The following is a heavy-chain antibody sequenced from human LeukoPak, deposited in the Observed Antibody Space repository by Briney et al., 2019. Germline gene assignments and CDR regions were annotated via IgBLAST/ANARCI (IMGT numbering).Heavy chain of an antibody. CDR3: ARADRLHGGPYLIGP. CDR1: GYSFTDYY. J-gene: IGHJ5*02. V-gene: IGHV1-2*02. Sequence: ASVKVSCKTSGYSFTDYYMHWVRQAPGQGLEWMGWINPNSGGTSPAQKFQGRVTKTRDTSITTVYMEVSWLTSDDTAIYYCARADRLHGGPYLIGPWGQGTLVTVSS. D-gene: IGHD2-21*01. CDR2: INPNSGGT.